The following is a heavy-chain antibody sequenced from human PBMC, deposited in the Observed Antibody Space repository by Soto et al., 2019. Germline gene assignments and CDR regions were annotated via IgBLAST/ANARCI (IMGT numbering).Heavy chain of an antibody. D-gene: IGHD2-2*01. Sequence: SVKVSCKASGFTFTSSAMQWVRQARGQRLEWIGWIVVGSGSTNYAQKFKERVTITRDMSTSTAYMELSSLRSEDTAVHYCAAGYCSSTSCLQHYYYYGMDVWGQGTTVTVSS. CDR1: GFTFTSSA. V-gene: IGHV1-58*02. CDR3: AAGYCSSTSCLQHYYYYGMDV. J-gene: IGHJ6*02. CDR2: IVVGSGST.